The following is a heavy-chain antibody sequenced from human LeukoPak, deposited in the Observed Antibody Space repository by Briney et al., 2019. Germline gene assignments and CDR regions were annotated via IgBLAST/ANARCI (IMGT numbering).Heavy chain of an antibody. J-gene: IGHJ4*02. CDR2: FDPEDGET. V-gene: IGHV1-24*01. D-gene: IGHD3-22*01. Sequence: ASVKVSCKVSGYTLTELSMHWVRQAPGKGLEWMGGFDPEDGETIYAQKFQGRVTITADKSTSTAYMELSSLRSEDTAVYYCASQKYYYDSSGYYSRSFDYWGQGTLVTVSS. CDR3: ASQKYYYDSSGYYSRSFDY. CDR1: GYTLTELS.